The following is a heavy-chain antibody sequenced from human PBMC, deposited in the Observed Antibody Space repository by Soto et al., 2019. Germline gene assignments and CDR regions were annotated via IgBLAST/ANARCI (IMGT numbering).Heavy chain of an antibody. D-gene: IGHD1-26*01. CDR2: ISYDGSNK. CDR1: GFTFSSYA. V-gene: IGHV3-30-3*01. CDR3: ARAAEYSGSYWMRGAFDI. J-gene: IGHJ3*02. Sequence: QVQLVESGGGVVQPGRSLRPSCAASGFTFSSYAMHWVRQAPGKGLEWVAVISYDGSNKYYADSVKGRFTISRDNSKNTLYLQMNSLRAEDTAVYYCARAAEYSGSYWMRGAFDIWGQGTMVTVSS.